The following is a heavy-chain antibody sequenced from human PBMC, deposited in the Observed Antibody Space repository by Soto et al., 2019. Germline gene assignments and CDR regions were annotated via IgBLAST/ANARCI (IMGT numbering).Heavy chain of an antibody. CDR1: GYTFTSYG. CDR3: ARSPVTIFGVVNWFDP. Sequence: ASVKVSCKASGYTFTSYGIIWVRQAPGQGLEWMGWISAYNGNTNYAQKLQGRVTMTTDTSTSTAYMELRSLRSDDTAVYYCARSPVTIFGVVNWFDPWGQGTLVTVSS. J-gene: IGHJ5*02. D-gene: IGHD3-3*01. CDR2: ISAYNGNT. V-gene: IGHV1-18*01.